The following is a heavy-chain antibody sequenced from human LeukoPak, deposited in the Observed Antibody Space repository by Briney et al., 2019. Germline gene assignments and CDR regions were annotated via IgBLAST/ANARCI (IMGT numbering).Heavy chain of an antibody. V-gene: IGHV5-51*01. D-gene: IGHD6-13*01. J-gene: IGHJ3*02. CDR3: ARPAGTGSSFSALDI. CDR1: GYSFTTYW. CDR2: IYPGDSDT. Sequence: GESLKISCKGSGYSFTTYWIAWLRQMPGKGLEWMGIIYPGDSDTRYSPSFQGQVTISADKSMTTAYLQWSSLKASDTAIYYCARPAGTGSSFSALDIWGQGTMVTVSS.